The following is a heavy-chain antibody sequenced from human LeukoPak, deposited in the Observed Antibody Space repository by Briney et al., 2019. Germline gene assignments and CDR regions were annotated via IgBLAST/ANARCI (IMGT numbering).Heavy chain of an antibody. CDR1: GFTFSSYA. CDR3: ARVFQLAYYYGSGSYAATAPLDY. CDR2: ISYDGSNK. D-gene: IGHD3-10*01. J-gene: IGHJ4*02. V-gene: IGHV3-30*04. Sequence: GGSLRLSCAASGFTFSSYAMHWVRQAPGKGLEWVAVISYDGSNKYYADSVKGRFTISRDNSKNTLYLQMNSLRAEETAVYYRARVFQLAYYYGSGSYAATAPLDYWGQGTLVTVSS.